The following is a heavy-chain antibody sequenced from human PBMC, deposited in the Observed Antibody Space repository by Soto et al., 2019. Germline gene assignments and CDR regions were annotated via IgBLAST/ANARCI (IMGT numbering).Heavy chain of an antibody. J-gene: IGHJ4*02. D-gene: IGHD3-22*01. Sequence: VSLRLSCAASGFTFSSYAMSWVRQAPGKGLEWVSAISGSGGSTYYADSVKGRFTISRDNSKNTLYLQMNSLRAEDTAVYYCAKDPNYDIASVYDYWGQGTLVTVSS. CDR1: GFTFSSYA. V-gene: IGHV3-23*01. CDR3: AKDPNYDIASVYDY. CDR2: ISGSGGST.